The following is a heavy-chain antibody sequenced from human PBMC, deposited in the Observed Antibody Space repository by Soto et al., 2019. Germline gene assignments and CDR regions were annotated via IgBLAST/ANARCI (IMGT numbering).Heavy chain of an antibody. J-gene: IGHJ5*02. V-gene: IGHV3-23*01. CDR1: GFTFSSYA. CDR2: ISGSGGST. CDR3: AKETTMIVVVTPGHNWFDP. D-gene: IGHD3-22*01. Sequence: PGGSLRLSCAASGFTFSSYAMSWVRQAPGKGLEWVSAISGSGGSTYYADSVKGRFTISRDNSKNTLYLQMNSLRAEDTAVYYCAKETTMIVVVTPGHNWFDPWGQGTLVTVSS.